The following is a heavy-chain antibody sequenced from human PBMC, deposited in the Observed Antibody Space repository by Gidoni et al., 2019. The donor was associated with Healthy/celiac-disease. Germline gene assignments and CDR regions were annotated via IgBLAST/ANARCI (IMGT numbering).Heavy chain of an antibody. J-gene: IGHJ5*02. CDR3: ARHVFSSGYWFDP. V-gene: IGHV4-39*01. D-gene: IGHD3-22*01. CDR2: IYYSGST. CDR1: GGSISSSSYY. Sequence: QLQLQESGPGLVQPSETLSLTCTVAGGSISSSSYYWGWIRQPPGKGLEWIGSIYYSGSTYYNPSLKSRVTISVDTSKNQFSRKLSSVTAADTAVYYCARHVFSSGYWFDPWGQGTLVTVSS.